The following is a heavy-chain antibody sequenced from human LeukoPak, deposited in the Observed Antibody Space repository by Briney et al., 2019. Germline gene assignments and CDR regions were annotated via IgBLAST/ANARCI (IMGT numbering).Heavy chain of an antibody. Sequence: AGGSLRLSCTASKFTFSHYGMQWVRQAPGKVLEWVAVISSDGSIKVYADSVKGRFTLSRDNSINTVDLQMNSLRAEDTAVYYCVKEYHSRGFGAYFDYWGQGTLVTVSS. D-gene: IGHD3-3*01. CDR2: ISSDGSIK. J-gene: IGHJ4*02. CDR1: KFTFSHYG. CDR3: VKEYHSRGFGAYFDY. V-gene: IGHV3-30*18.